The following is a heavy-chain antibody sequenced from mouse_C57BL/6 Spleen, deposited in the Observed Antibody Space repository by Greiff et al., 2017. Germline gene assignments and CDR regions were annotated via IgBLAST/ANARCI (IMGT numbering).Heavy chain of an antibody. CDR2: IDPNSGGT. V-gene: IGHV1-72*01. Sequence: VQLQQPGAELVKPGASVKLSCKASGYTFTSYWMHWVKQRPGRGLEWIGRIDPNSGGTKYNEKFKSKATLTVDKPSSTAYMQLSSLTSEDSAVYYCARGSYDYDGYVDVWGTGTTVTVSS. D-gene: IGHD2-4*01. J-gene: IGHJ1*03. CDR1: GYTFTSYW. CDR3: ARGSYDYDGYVDV.